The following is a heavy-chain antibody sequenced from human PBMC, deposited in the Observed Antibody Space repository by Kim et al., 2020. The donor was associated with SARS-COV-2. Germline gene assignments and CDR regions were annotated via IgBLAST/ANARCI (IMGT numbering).Heavy chain of an antibody. J-gene: IGHJ6*02. CDR3: ASSTLGGYCSGGSCSDYYYYYYGMDV. CDR1: GFTFSSYS. CDR2: ISSSSSYI. V-gene: IGHV3-21*01. D-gene: IGHD2-15*01. Sequence: GGSLRLSCAASGFTFSSYSMNWVRQAPGKGLEWVSSISSSSSYIYYADSVKGRFTISRDNAKNSLYLQMNSLRAEDTAVYYCASSTLGGYCSGGSCSDYYYYYYGMDVWGQGTTVTVSS.